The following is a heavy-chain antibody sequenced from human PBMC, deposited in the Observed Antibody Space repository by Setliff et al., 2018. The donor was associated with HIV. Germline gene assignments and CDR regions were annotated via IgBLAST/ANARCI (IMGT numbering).Heavy chain of an antibody. V-gene: IGHV7-4-1*02. Sequence: ASVKVSCKASGYTFTSYTMNWVRQAPGQGLEWMGWINTKTGNPTYAQGFTGRFVFSLDTSVSTAYLQISSLKADDTAVYYCARATIAAAGNYYYYYMDVWGKGTTITVSS. J-gene: IGHJ6*03. CDR3: ARATIAAAGNYYYYYMDV. D-gene: IGHD6-13*01. CDR1: GYTFTSYT. CDR2: INTKTGNP.